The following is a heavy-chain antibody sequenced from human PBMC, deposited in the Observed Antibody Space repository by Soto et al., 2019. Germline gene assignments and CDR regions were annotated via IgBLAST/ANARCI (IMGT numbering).Heavy chain of an antibody. D-gene: IGHD3-16*01. CDR3: AREGGESSDGLYYFDS. Sequence: QVQLQESGPGLVKPSQTLSLTCTVSGGSINSGDYYWTWVRQPPGKGLEWIGNIFHSGSTYYTPSLQSRVTISLDTSKNHFSLKLSSVTPADTAVYFCAREGGESSDGLYYFDSWGQGSLVTVSS. CDR2: IFHSGST. V-gene: IGHV4-30-4*01. CDR1: GGSINSGDYY. J-gene: IGHJ4*02.